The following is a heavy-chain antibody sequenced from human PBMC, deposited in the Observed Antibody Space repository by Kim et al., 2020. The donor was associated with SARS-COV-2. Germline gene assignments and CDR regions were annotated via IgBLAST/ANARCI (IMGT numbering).Heavy chain of an antibody. D-gene: IGHD2-2*01. CDR2: IYYSGST. V-gene: IGHV4-39*01. J-gene: IGHJ6*02. CDR1: GGSISSSSYY. Sequence: SETLSLTCTVSGGSISSSSYYWGWIRQPPGKGLEWIGSIYYSGSTYYNPSLKSRVTISVDTSKNQFSLKLSSVTAADTAVYYCASLGIGYCSSTSCSPYYYYGMDVWGQGTTVTVSS. CDR3: ASLGIGYCSSTSCSPYYYYGMDV.